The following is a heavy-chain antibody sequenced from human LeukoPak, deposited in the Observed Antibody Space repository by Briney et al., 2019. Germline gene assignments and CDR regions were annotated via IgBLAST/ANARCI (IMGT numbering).Heavy chain of an antibody. Sequence: PSETLSLTCTVSGGSISSYYWSWIRQPPGKGLEWIGYIYYSGSTNYNPSLKSRVTISVDTSKNQFSLKLSSVTAADTAVYYCARCSSTSCSDFDYWGQGTLATVSS. D-gene: IGHD2-2*01. CDR2: IYYSGST. CDR3: ARCSSTSCSDFDY. V-gene: IGHV4-59*01. CDR1: GGSISSYY. J-gene: IGHJ4*02.